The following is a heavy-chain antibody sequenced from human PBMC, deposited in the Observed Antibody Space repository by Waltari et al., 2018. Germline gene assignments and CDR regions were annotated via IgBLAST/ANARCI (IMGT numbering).Heavy chain of an antibody. Sequence: QVQLQQWGAGLLKPSETLSLTCAVYGGSFSGYYWSWIRQPPGKGLEWIGEINHSGSTNDNPSLKVRVTISVDTSKNQFSRKLSSVTAAETAVYYCATKIAAAGTMINTWGQGTLVTVSS. CDR3: ATKIAAAGTMINT. D-gene: IGHD6-13*01. V-gene: IGHV4-34*01. J-gene: IGHJ5*02. CDR1: GGSFSGYY. CDR2: INHSGST.